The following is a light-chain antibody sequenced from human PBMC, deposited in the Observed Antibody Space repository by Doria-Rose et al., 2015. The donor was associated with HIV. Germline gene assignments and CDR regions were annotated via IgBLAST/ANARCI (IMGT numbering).Light chain of an antibody. CDR1: QSIDTY. CDR2: AAS. J-gene: IGKJ2*01. V-gene: IGKV1-39*01. Sequence: DIRMTQSPSSLSASVGDRVTITCRSSQSIDTYLNWYQQEPGEAPKVLIYAASTLHSGVPLRFSGSGSGTDFTLTIASLQPEDFAIYHCQQSYSTPYTFGQGTRLEIK. CDR3: QQSYSTPYT.